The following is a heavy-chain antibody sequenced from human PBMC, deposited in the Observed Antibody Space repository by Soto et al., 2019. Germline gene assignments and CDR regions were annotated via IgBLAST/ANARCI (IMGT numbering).Heavy chain of an antibody. CDR1: VVSISSYY. Sequence: TSETVSLTCTFSVVSISSYYWSCIRHPPGKGLEWIGYIYYSGSTNYNPSLKSRVTISVDTSKNQFSLKLSSVTAADTAVYYCARGGRGYSSDWFEPWGQGTLVKVSS. D-gene: IGHD5-18*01. CDR3: ARGGRGYSSDWFEP. J-gene: IGHJ5*02. V-gene: IGHV4-59*01. CDR2: IYYSGST.